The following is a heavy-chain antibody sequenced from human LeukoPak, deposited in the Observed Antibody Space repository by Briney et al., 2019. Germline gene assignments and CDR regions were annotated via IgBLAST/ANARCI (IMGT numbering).Heavy chain of an antibody. V-gene: IGHV4-39*01. Sequence: SETLSLTCTVSGGSISSSSYYWGWIRQPPGKGLEWIGSIYYSGSTYYNPSLKSRVTRSVDTSKNQFSLKLSSETAADMAVYYCARLGCSSTSCYALRDFDYWGQGTLVTVSS. J-gene: IGHJ4*02. CDR1: GGSISSSSYY. CDR3: ARLGCSSTSCYALRDFDY. CDR2: IYYSGST. D-gene: IGHD2-2*01.